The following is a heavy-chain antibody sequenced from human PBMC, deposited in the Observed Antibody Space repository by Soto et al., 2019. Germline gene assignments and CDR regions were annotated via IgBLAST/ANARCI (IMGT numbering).Heavy chain of an antibody. CDR2: MNPNNGDT. D-gene: IGHD3-16*01. J-gene: IGHJ4*02. CDR1: GYIFTSYD. V-gene: IGHV1-8*01. Sequence: QVQLVQSGAEVKKPGASVKVSCKASGYIFTSYDICWVRQATGQGLEWVGWMNPNNGDTTYAQKFQGRVTMTSDTSLSTAFMELSSLTSEDTAVYYCARTISRNRDSGGYWGQGTLVTVSS. CDR3: ARTISRNRDSGGY.